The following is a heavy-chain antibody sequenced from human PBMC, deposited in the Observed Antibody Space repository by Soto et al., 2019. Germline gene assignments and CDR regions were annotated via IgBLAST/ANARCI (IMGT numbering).Heavy chain of an antibody. D-gene: IGHD1-26*01. CDR3: ARDYPGGSYYDY. Sequence: GGSLRLSXAASGFTFSSYWMSWVRQAPGKGLEWVARINQDGSEKYYVDSVKGRFTISRDNAKNSLYLQMNSLRAEDTAVYYCARDYPGGSYYDYWGQGTLVTVSS. J-gene: IGHJ4*02. CDR1: GFTFSSYW. CDR2: INQDGSEK. V-gene: IGHV3-7*03.